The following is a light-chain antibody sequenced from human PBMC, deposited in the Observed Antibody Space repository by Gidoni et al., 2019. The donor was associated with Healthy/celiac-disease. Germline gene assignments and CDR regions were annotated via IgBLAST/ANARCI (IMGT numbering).Light chain of an antibody. CDR3: QQRSNPFT. J-gene: IGKJ3*01. CDR1: QSVSSY. V-gene: IGKV3-11*01. CDR2: DAS. Sequence: EIVLTQSPATLSLSPGERATLSCRASQSVSSYLAWYQQKPGQAPRLLIYDASSRATGIPARFSGSGSGTDFTLTISSLEPEDFAVYYCQQRSNPFTFGHGTKVDIK.